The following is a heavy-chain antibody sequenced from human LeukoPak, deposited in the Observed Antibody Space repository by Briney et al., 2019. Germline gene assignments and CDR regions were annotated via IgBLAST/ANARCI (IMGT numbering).Heavy chain of an antibody. CDR3: ARAWAFYGSGSYPDY. Sequence: SQTLSLTCTVSGGSISSGGYYWSWIRQHPGKGLEWIGYIYYSGSTYYNPSLKSRVTISVDTSKNQFSLKLSSVTAADTAVYYSARAWAFYGSGSYPDYGGQGTLVTVSS. CDR2: IYYSGST. V-gene: IGHV4-31*03. D-gene: IGHD3-10*01. CDR1: GGSISSGGYY. J-gene: IGHJ4*02.